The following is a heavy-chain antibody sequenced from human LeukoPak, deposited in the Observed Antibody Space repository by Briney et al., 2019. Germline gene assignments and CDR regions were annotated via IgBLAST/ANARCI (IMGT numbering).Heavy chain of an antibody. CDR1: GYTLTELS. CDR3: ATVTTMVRGVITPFDH. D-gene: IGHD3-10*01. Sequence: ASVKVSCKVSGYTLTELSMHWVRQAPGKGLEWMGGFDPEDGETIYAQKFQGRVTMTEDTSTDTAYMELSSLRSEDTAVYYCATVTTMVRGVITPFDHWGQGTLVTVSS. CDR2: FDPEDGET. V-gene: IGHV1-24*01. J-gene: IGHJ4*02.